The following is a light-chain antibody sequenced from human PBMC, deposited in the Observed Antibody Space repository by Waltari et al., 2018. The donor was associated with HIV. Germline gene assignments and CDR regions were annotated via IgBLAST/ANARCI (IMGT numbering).Light chain of an antibody. CDR1: SSNIGAGYD. J-gene: IGLJ3*02. Sequence: QSVLTQPPSVSGAPGQRVTISCTGTSSNIGAGYDVQWYQHLPGTAPKLLIYGNNNRPSGVPDRFSGSKSGTSASLAITGRQTDDEADYYCQSYDSSLSGWVFGGGTKLTVL. V-gene: IGLV1-40*01. CDR3: QSYDSSLSGWV. CDR2: GNN.